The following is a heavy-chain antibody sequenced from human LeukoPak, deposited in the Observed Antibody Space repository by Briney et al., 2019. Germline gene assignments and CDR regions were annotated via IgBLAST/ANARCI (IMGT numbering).Heavy chain of an antibody. CDR1: GYTFTDYY. D-gene: IGHD6-13*01. V-gene: IGHV1-2*02. CDR3: ARDRSVGSSCSDAFDI. Sequence: ASVKVSCKASGYTFTDYYIHWVRQAPGQGLEWMGWINPNSGDTNYAQKFQGRVTMTRDTSISTAYMELSRLRSDDTAVYYCARDRSVGSSCSDAFDIWGQGTMVTVSS. CDR2: INPNSGDT. J-gene: IGHJ3*02.